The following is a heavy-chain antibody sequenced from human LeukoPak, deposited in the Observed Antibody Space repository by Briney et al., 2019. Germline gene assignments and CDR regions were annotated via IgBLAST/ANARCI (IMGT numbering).Heavy chain of an antibody. CDR2: INFSSNYI. CDR1: GFTVNRCW. V-gene: IGHV3-21*01. CDR3: ASDLVVTTDY. Sequence: GSLRLSFVGSGFTVNRCWMNWVRQAPGKGLECVSSINFSSNYIYYADSVRGRFTISRDNAQNSLYLQMNSLRAEDTAVYYCASDLVVTTDYWGQGTLVTASS. J-gene: IGHJ4*02. D-gene: IGHD3-22*01.